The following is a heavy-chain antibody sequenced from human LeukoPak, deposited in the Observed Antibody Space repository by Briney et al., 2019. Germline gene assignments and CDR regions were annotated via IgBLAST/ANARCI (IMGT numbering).Heavy chain of an antibody. CDR2: ISSSSSYI. J-gene: IGHJ4*02. CDR1: GFAVGSNY. CDR3: ARGRDGSQSPIDD. D-gene: IGHD5-24*01. V-gene: IGHV3-21*01. Sequence: PGGSLRLSCVASGFAVGSNYMSWVRQAPGKGLEWVSSISSSSSYIYYADSVRGRFTISRDNAKNSLYLQMNSLRAEDTAVYYCARGRDGSQSPIDDWGQGTLVTVSS.